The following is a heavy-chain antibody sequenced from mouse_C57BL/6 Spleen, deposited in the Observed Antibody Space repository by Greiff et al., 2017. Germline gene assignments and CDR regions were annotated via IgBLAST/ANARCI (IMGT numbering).Heavy chain of an antibody. CDR1: GYTFTDYE. V-gene: IGHV1-15*01. CDR2: IDPETGGT. Sequence: VQLQESGAELVRPGASVTLSCKASGYTFTDYEMHWVKQTPVHGLEWIGAIDPETGGTAYNQKFKGKAILTADKSSSTAYMELRSLTSEDSAVYYCTSYSNYVDFDYWGQGTTLTVSS. D-gene: IGHD2-5*01. J-gene: IGHJ2*01. CDR3: TSYSNYVDFDY.